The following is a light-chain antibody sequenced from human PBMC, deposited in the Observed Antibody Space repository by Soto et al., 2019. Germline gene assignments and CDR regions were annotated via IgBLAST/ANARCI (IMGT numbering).Light chain of an antibody. J-gene: IGKJ1*01. CDR1: QSVSSTH. Sequence: EIVLTQSPGTLSLSPGDRATLSCRASQSVSSTHLAWYHQKRGQAPRLLIYGASTRASGIPDRFSGSGSGTDFTLTISRLEPVDFAVYYCHQYGSSPDTFGQGTKVEIK. CDR3: HQYGSSPDT. CDR2: GAS. V-gene: IGKV3-20*01.